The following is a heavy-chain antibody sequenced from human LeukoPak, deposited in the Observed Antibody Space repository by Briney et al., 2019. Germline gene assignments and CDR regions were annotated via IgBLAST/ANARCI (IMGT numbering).Heavy chain of an antibody. V-gene: IGHV3-9*01. Sequence: GGSLRLSCAACGFTFDDYAMHWVRQAPGKGLEWVSGISWNSGSIGYADSVKGRFTISRDNAKNSLNLQMNSLRAEDTAVYYCARTSYYYDSSGYPHFDYWGQGTLVTVSS. CDR1: GFTFDDYA. J-gene: IGHJ4*02. CDR3: ARTSYYYDSSGYPHFDY. D-gene: IGHD3-22*01. CDR2: ISWNSGSI.